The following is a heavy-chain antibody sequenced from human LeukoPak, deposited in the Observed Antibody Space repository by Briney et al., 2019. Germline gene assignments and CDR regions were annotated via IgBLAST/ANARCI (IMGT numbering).Heavy chain of an antibody. V-gene: IGHV1-18*01. CDR1: GYTFTSYG. J-gene: IGHJ4*02. CDR2: ISAYNGKT. CDR3: ARVKWNYYDSSGYYSPDY. Sequence: ASVKVSCKASGYTFTSYGIRGVRQAPGQGLEWMGWISAYNGKTNYPQKVQGRVTLTTDTSTTTAYMELRSLRSDDTAVYYCARVKWNYYDSSGYYSPDYWGQGTLVTVSS. D-gene: IGHD3-22*01.